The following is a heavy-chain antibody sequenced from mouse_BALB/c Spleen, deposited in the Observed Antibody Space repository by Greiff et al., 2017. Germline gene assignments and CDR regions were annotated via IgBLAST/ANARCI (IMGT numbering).Heavy chain of an antibody. V-gene: IGHV5-6*01. CDR2: ISSGGSYT. J-gene: IGHJ4*01. D-gene: IGHD2-1*01. CDR1: GFTFSSYG. CDR3: ARDGNRHFYAMDY. Sequence: EVKLMESGGDLVKPGGSLKLSCAASGFTFSSYGMSWVRQTPDKRLEWVATISSGGSYTYYPDSVKGRFTISRDNAKNTLYLQMSSLKSEDTAMYYCARDGNRHFYAMDYWGQGTSVTVSS.